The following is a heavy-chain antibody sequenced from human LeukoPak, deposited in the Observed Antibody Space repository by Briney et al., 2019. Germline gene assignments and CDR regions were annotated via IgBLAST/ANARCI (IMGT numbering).Heavy chain of an antibody. CDR3: ARDNEQWPPRGWFDP. D-gene: IGHD6-19*01. CDR1: GGSFSGYY. Sequence: SETLSLTCAVYGGSFSGYYWSWIRQPPGKGLEWIGEINHSGSTNYNPSLKSRVTISVDTSKNQFSLKLSSVTAADTAVYYCARDNEQWPPRGWFDPGGQGTLVTVSS. CDR2: INHSGST. V-gene: IGHV4-34*01. J-gene: IGHJ5*02.